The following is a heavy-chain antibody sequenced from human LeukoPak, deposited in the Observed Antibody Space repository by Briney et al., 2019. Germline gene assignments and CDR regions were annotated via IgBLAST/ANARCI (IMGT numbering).Heavy chain of an antibody. CDR1: GGSISSSSYY. CDR3: LRQHYYYYYMDV. J-gene: IGHJ6*03. Sequence: PSETLSLTCTVSGGSISSSSYYWGWIRQPPGKGLEWIGSIYYSGSTYYNPSLKSRVTISVDTSKNQFSLKLSSVTAADTAVYYCLRQHYYYYYMDVWGKGTTVTISS. CDR2: IYYSGST. V-gene: IGHV4-39*01. D-gene: IGHD6-13*01.